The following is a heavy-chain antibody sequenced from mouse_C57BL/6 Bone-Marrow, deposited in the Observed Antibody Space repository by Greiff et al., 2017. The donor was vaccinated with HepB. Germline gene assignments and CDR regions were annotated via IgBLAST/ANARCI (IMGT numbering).Heavy chain of an antibody. J-gene: IGHJ2*01. CDR3: ARVYYYGSSYPFDY. D-gene: IGHD1-1*01. Sequence: VQLKESGPGLVKPSQSLSLTCSVTGYSITSGYYWNWIRQFPGNKLEWMGYISYDGSNNYNPSLKNRISITRDTSKNQFFLKLNSVTTEDTATYYCARVYYYGSSYPFDYWGQGTTLTVSS. CDR1: GYSITSGYY. V-gene: IGHV3-6*01. CDR2: ISYDGSN.